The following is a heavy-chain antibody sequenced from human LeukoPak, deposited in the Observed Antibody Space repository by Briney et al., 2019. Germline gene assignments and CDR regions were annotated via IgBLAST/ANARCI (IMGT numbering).Heavy chain of an antibody. J-gene: IGHJ6*03. CDR3: ARGGGYYYYYMDV. V-gene: IGHV1-2*02. CDR2: INPNSGGT. CDR1: GYTFTGYY. Sequence: VASVKVSCKASGYTFTGYYMHWVRQAPGQGLEWMGWINPNSGGTNYAQKFQGRVTMTRDASISTAYMELSRLRSDDTAVYYCARGGGYYYYYMDVWGKGTTVTVSS.